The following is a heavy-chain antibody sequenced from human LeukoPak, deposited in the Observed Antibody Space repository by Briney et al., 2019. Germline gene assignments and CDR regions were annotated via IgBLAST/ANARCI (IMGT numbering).Heavy chain of an antibody. Sequence: SETLSLTCAVYGGSFSGFYWSWVRHVPGKGLEWIGEINYTGSTSYNPSLKSRVTISVDTSQNQFFLLLTSVTAADTAVYYCARVAGYLPTRWFDPWGQGTHVTVSS. J-gene: IGHJ5*02. CDR3: ARVAGYLPTRWFDP. CDR1: GGSFSGFY. CDR2: INYTGST. V-gene: IGHV4-34*01. D-gene: IGHD6-25*01.